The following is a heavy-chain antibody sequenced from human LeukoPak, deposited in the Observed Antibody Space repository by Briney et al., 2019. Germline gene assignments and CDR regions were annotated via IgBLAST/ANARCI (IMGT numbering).Heavy chain of an antibody. J-gene: IGHJ6*02. CDR1: GGSFSGYY. Sequence: SETLSLTCAVYGGSFSGYYWSWIRQPAGKGLEWIGEINHSGSTNYNPSLKSRVTISVDTSKNQFSLKLSSVNAADTAVYYCARGQYVGYSSSWSIHYYYYGMDVWGQGTTVTVSS. CDR3: ARGQYVGYSSSWSIHYYYYGMDV. CDR2: INHSGST. V-gene: IGHV4-34*01. D-gene: IGHD6-13*01.